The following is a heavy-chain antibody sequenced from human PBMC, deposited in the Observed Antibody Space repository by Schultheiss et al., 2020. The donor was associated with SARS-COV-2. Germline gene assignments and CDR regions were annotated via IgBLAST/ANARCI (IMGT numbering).Heavy chain of an antibody. CDR3: VASYDY. J-gene: IGHJ4*02. Sequence: GESLKISCAASGFTFSSYAMHWVRQAPGKGLEWVAVISYDGSNKYYADSVKGRFTISRDNSKNTLYLQMNSLRAEDTAVYYCVASYDYWGQGTLVTVSS. V-gene: IGHV3-30*01. CDR2: ISYDGSNK. CDR1: GFTFSSYA.